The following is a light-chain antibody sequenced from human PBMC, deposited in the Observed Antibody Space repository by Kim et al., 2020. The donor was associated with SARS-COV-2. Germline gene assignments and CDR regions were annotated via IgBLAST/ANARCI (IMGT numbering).Light chain of an antibody. Sequence: VGDRVTSTCWASQRFNRCLVWYQQKPGIAPKGRIYDAYAVETGVPSRFSGSGSGTEFTLTISSLQHDDFSTYYCQHHNTYPITFGQGTRMEIK. J-gene: IGKJ5*01. CDR1: QRFNRC. CDR2: DAY. CDR3: QHHNTYPIT. V-gene: IGKV1-5*01.